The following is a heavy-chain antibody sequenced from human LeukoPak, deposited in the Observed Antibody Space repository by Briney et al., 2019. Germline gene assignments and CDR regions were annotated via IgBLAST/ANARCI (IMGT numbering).Heavy chain of an antibody. Sequence: PGGSLRLSCAASGFTFSSYWMSWVRQAPGKGLEWVANIKQDGSEKYYVDSVKGRFTISRDNAKNSLYLQMNILRAEDTAVYYCARLTIAAAGMVPRQSYYYYYGMDVWGQGTTVTVSS. D-gene: IGHD6-13*01. V-gene: IGHV3-7*01. CDR2: IKQDGSEK. CDR3: ARLTIAAAGMVPRQSYYYYYGMDV. J-gene: IGHJ6*02. CDR1: GFTFSSYW.